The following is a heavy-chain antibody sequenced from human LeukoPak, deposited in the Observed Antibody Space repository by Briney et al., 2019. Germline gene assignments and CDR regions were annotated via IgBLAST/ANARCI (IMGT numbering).Heavy chain of an antibody. Sequence: SVKVSCKASGGTFSSDAISWVRQAPGQGLEWMGGNIPIFGTANYAQKFQGRVTITADESTSTAYMELSSLRSEDTAVYYCARGNVDTAMADAFDIWGQGTMVTVSS. V-gene: IGHV1-69*13. CDR1: GGTFSSDA. D-gene: IGHD5-18*01. CDR2: NIPIFGTA. CDR3: ARGNVDTAMADAFDI. J-gene: IGHJ3*02.